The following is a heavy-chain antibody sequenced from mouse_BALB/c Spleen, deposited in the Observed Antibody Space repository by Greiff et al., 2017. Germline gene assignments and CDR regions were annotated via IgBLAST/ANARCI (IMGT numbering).Heavy chain of an antibody. J-gene: IGHJ4*01. CDR3: AKGEDYYAMDY. V-gene: IGHV1-67*01. CDR2: ISTYYGNT. Sequence: VKLMESGPALVRPGVSVKISCKGSGYTFTDYAMHWVKQSHAKSLEWIGVISTYYGNTNYNQKFKGKATMTVDKSSSTAYMELARLTSEDSAIYYCAKGEDYYAMDYWGQGTSVTVSS. CDR1: GYTFTDYA.